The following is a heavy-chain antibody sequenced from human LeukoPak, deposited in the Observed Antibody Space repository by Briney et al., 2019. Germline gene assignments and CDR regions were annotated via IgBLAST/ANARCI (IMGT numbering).Heavy chain of an antibody. CDR3: AKRYCSGGSCYRDYYYYMDV. D-gene: IGHD2-15*01. V-gene: IGHV3-21*04. CDR1: GFTFSNYW. Sequence: GGSLRLSCAASGFTFSNYWMHWVRQAPGKGLQWVSSISTSSIYIYYADSVKGRFTISRDNSKNTLYLQMNSLRAEDTAVYYCAKRYCSGGSCYRDYYYYMDVWGKGTTVTVSS. CDR2: ISTSSIYI. J-gene: IGHJ6*03.